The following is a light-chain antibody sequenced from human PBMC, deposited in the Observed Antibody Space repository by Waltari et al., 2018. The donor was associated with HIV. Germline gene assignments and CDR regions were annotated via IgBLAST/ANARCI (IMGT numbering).Light chain of an antibody. J-gene: IGLJ3*02. CDR2: EAT. CDR3: SSYAGSSTLM. Sequence: QSALTQPPSASGSPGQTVPISCNGTSSDAGGYNFASGSQHHPGKAPKLLIFEATKRPSGVPDRFSGSKSGNTASLTVSGLQAEDEADYYCSSYAGSSTLMFGGGTKLTVL. CDR1: SSDAGGYNF. V-gene: IGLV2-8*01.